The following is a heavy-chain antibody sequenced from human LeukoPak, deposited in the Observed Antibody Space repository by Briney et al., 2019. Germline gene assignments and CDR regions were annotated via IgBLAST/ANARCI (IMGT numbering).Heavy chain of an antibody. Sequence: SQTLSLTCAISGDSVSSNSAAWNWIRQSPSRGLEWLGRTYYRSMWYNDYAVSVKSRITINPDTSKNQFSLQLNSVTPEDTAVYYCARSDPGNRVAARRRYFDYWGQGTLVTVSS. J-gene: IGHJ4*02. D-gene: IGHD6-6*01. CDR1: GDSVSSNSAA. CDR2: TYYRSMWYN. CDR3: ARSDPGNRVAARRRYFDY. V-gene: IGHV6-1*01.